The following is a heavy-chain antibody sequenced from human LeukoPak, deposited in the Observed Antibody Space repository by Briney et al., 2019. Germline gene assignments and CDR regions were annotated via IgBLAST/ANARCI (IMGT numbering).Heavy chain of an antibody. D-gene: IGHD2-2*02. V-gene: IGHV3-23*01. CDR1: GFTFSSYA. CDR2: ISGSGGST. J-gene: IGHJ4*02. Sequence: PGGSLRLSCAAPGFTFSSYAMSWVRQAPGKGLEWVSAISGSGGSTYYADSVKGRFTISRDNSKNTLYLQMNSLRAEDPAVYYCATLIYCSSTSCYTDYFDYWGQGTLVTVSS. CDR3: ATLIYCSSTSCYTDYFDY.